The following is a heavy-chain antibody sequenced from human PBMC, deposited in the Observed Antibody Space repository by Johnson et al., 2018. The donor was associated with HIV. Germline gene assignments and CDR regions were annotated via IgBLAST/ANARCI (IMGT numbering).Heavy chain of an antibody. CDR3: ARSVNAGRPFDI. Sequence: QVQLVESGGGLVQPGGSLRLSCPASLFTFSSYAMHWVRQAPGKGLEWVATIKQDGSNKYYADSVKGRFTISRDNSKNTMYLQMNSLRAEDTAVYYCARSVNAGRPFDIWGQGTLVTVSS. CDR1: LFTFSSYA. CDR2: IKQDGSNK. D-gene: IGHD2-8*01. J-gene: IGHJ3*02. V-gene: IGHV3-33*08.